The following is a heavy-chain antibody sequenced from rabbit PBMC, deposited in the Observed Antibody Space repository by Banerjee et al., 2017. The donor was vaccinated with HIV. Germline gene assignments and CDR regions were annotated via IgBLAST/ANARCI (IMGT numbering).Heavy chain of an antibody. CDR2: INTSSGNT. Sequence: LVKPEGSLTLTCTASGFSFSSKYVMCWVRQAPGKGLEWIGCINTSSGNTVYASWAKGRFTISRTSSTTVTLQMTSLTAADTATYFCAREGASSAGYYLWGQGTLVTV. CDR1: GFSFSSKYV. V-gene: IGHV1S45*01. D-gene: IGHD1-1*01. J-gene: IGHJ3*01. CDR3: AREGASSAGYYL.